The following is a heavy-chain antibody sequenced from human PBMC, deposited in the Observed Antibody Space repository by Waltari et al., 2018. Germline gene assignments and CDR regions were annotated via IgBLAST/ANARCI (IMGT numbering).Heavy chain of an antibody. Sequence: EVQLVESGGGLVQPGRSLSLSCAASGFTFDDSAMHWVRQAPGKGLEWVSGISWNSGSIGYADSVKGRFTISRDNANNSLYLQMNSLRAEDMALYYCAKDVSSWYYFDYWGQGTLVTVSS. V-gene: IGHV3-9*03. D-gene: IGHD6-13*01. CDR2: ISWNSGSI. J-gene: IGHJ4*02. CDR3: AKDVSSWYYFDY. CDR1: GFTFDDSA.